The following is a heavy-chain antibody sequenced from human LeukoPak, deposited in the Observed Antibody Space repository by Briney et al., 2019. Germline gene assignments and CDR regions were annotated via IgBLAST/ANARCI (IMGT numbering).Heavy chain of an antibody. J-gene: IGHJ4*01. Sequence: GGSLRLSCAASGFTSSSYSMNWVRQAPGKGLEWVSSMSSSTVYIYYADSVKGRFTISRDNAKNSLYLQMNSLRVEDTAVYYCASAIVDLPTGLLAFDYWGHGILVTVSS. CDR1: GFTSSSYS. V-gene: IGHV3-21*01. CDR3: ASAIVDLPTGLLAFDY. CDR2: MSSSTVYI. D-gene: IGHD1-1*01.